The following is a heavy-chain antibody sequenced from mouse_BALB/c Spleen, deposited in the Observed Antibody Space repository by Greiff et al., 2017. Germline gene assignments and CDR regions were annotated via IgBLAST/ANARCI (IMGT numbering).Heavy chain of an antibody. J-gene: IGHJ4*01. V-gene: IGHV1-4*02. CDR2: INPSSGYT. D-gene: IGHD2-3*01. Sequence: VQLQQSAAELARPGASVKMSCKASGYTFTSYTMHWVKQRPGQGLEWIGYINPSSGYTEYNQKFKDKTTLTADKSSSTAYMQLSSLTSEDSAVYYCARGGWLPRGAMDYWGQGTSVTVSS. CDR3: ARGGWLPRGAMDY. CDR1: GYTFTSYT.